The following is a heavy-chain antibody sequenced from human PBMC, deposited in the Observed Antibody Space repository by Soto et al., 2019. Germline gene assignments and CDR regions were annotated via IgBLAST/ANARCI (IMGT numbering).Heavy chain of an antibody. CDR2: IWYDGSNK. J-gene: IGHJ6*02. V-gene: IGHV3-33*01. Sequence: QVQLVESGGGVVQPGRSLRLSCVASGFTLSSYGMHWVRQAPGKGLEWVAVIWYDGSNKYYADSVKGRFTISRDNSKNTLYLQMNSLRAEDTAVYYCARSKQWLTSYYYYGMDVWGQGTTVTVSS. CDR3: ARSKQWLTSYYYYGMDV. D-gene: IGHD6-19*01. CDR1: GFTLSSYG.